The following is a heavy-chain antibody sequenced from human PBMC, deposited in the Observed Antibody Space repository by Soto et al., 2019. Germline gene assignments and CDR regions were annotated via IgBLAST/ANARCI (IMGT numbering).Heavy chain of an antibody. Sequence: AGGSLRLSCAASGFIFRSYGMYWIRQAPGKGLEWVAIISYDGSTEYYADSVKGRFTISRDNSKNTLSLQMNTLTTDDTAVYYCVRAHALGFSNWFDPWGRGTLVTVSS. V-gene: IGHV3-30*03. CDR2: ISYDGSTE. D-gene: IGHD3-10*01. J-gene: IGHJ5*02. CDR1: GFIFRSYG. CDR3: VRAHALGFSNWFDP.